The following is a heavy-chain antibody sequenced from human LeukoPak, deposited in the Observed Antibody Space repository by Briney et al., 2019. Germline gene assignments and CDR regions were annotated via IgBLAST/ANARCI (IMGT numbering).Heavy chain of an antibody. CDR3: ATGSDVYNDILTGYRDAFDI. CDR2: FDPEDGET. CDR1: GYTLTELS. D-gene: IGHD3-9*01. Sequence: ASVKVSCKVSGYTLTELSMHWVRQAPGKGLEWMGGFDPEDGETIYAQKFQGRVTMTEDTSTDTAYMELSSLRSEDTAVYYCATGSDVYNDILTGYRDAFDIWGQGTMVTVSS. V-gene: IGHV1-24*01. J-gene: IGHJ3*02.